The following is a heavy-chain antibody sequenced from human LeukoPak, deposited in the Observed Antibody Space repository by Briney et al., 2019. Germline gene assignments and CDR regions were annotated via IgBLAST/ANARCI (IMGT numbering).Heavy chain of an antibody. CDR1: GFTFSSYG. D-gene: IGHD3-16*01. J-gene: IGHJ5*02. CDR3: ARIPVGGWELGVDP. CDR2: IYCSGST. V-gene: IGHV4-59*10. Sequence: GSLRLSCAASGFTFSSYGMHWVRQPPGSGLEWIGSIYCSGSTSLNPSLRSRVVMSINTSTNQFSLKLLSVTAADTAVYYCARIPVGGWELGVDPWGLGTLVIVSS.